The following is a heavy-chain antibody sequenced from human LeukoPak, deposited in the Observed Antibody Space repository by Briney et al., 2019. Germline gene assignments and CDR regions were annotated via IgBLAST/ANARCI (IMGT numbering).Heavy chain of an antibody. D-gene: IGHD1-26*01. CDR3: ASGPSYSGSNEYFDS. V-gene: IGHV7-4-1*02. CDR2: INTNTGNP. J-gene: IGHJ4*02. CDR1: GYTFTTYA. Sequence: ASVKVSCKTSGYTFTTYAMNWVRQAPGQGLEWMGWINTNTGNPTYAQDYTGRFVFSLDTSVSTTYLQISRLKAEDTAVYYCASGPSYSGSNEYFDSWGQGTLVTVSS.